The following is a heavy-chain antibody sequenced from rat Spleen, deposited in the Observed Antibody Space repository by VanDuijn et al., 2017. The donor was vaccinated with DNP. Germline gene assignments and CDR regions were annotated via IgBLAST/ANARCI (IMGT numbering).Heavy chain of an antibody. CDR3: ARVQLDYYALDA. CDR1: GFTFSDYN. V-gene: IGHV5-7*01. J-gene: IGHJ4*01. CDR2: ISYEGSST. Sequence: EVQLVESGGGLVQPGRSLKLSCAASGFTFSDYNMAWVRQAPKKGLEWVATISYEGSSTHYGDSVKGRFGISRDNTKNTLYLQMHSLRSEDTATYYCARVQLDYYALDAWGQGTSVTVSS. D-gene: IGHD4-2*01.